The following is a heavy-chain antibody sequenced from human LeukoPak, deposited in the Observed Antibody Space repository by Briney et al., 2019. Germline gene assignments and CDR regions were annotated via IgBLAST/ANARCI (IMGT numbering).Heavy chain of an antibody. CDR3: ARQHGRASSTIFGVVIPLGAFDI. J-gene: IGHJ3*02. D-gene: IGHD3-3*01. CDR1: GGSISSYY. V-gene: IGHV4-4*07. CDR2: IYTSGST. Sequence: PSETLSLTCTVSGGSISSYYWSWIRQPAGKGLEWIGRIYTSGSTNYNPSLKSRVTMSVDTSKNQFSLKLSSVTTADTAVYYCARQHGRASSTIFGVVIPLGAFDIWGQGTMVTVSS.